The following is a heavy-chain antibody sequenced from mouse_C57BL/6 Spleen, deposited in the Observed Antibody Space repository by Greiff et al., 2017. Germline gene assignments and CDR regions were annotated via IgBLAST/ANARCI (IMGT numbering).Heavy chain of an antibody. D-gene: IGHD2-3*01. J-gene: IGHJ4*01. Sequence: EVQRVESGGGLVKPGGSLKLSCAASGFTFSDYGMHWVRQAPEKGLEWVAYISSGSSTIYYADTVKGRFTISRDNAKNTLFLQMTSLRSEDTAMYYCARGGWLPSMDYWGQGTSVTVSS. V-gene: IGHV5-17*01. CDR1: GFTFSDYG. CDR3: ARGGWLPSMDY. CDR2: ISSGSSTI.